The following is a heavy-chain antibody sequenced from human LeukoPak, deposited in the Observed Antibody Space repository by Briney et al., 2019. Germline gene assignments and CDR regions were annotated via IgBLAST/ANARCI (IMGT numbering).Heavy chain of an antibody. D-gene: IGHD2-8*01. CDR3: ARSPGFVDTNTGEWFGP. J-gene: IGHJ5*02. CDR1: NGSISRYY. V-gene: IGHV4-59*01. Sequence: SETLSLTCSVSNGSISRYYWNWIRQPPGKGLEWIGYVYNSGTTNYNPSLESRVSISLDTSRSQFSLNLRSVTAADTAVYYCARSPGFVDTNTGEWFGPRGQGVLVTVSS. CDR2: VYNSGTT.